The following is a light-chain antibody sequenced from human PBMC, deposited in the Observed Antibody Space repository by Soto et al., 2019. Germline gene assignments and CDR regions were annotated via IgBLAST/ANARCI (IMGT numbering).Light chain of an antibody. Sequence: TQSPSTLSGSVGDRVTITCRASQSVSSNLAWYQQKPGQAPRLLIYGASTRATGIPDRFSGSGSGTDFTLTISRLEPEDFAVYYCQQYGSSGTFGQGTKVDIK. CDR3: QQYGSSGT. CDR1: QSVSSN. J-gene: IGKJ1*01. CDR2: GAS. V-gene: IGKV3-20*01.